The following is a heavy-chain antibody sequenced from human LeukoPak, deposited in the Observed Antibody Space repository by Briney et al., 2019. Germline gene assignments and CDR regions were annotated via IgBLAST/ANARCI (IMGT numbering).Heavy chain of an antibody. D-gene: IGHD6-6*01. CDR3: ARWGRYSSSPVDY. V-gene: IGHV4-39*02. CDR2: FYYSGST. Sequence: SETLSLTCSVSGDSISSSTYHWAWIRQPPGKGLEWIGSFYYSGSTYYTPSLKSRVTISVDTSKNHFSLKLSSVTAADTAVYYCARWGRYSSSPVDYWGQGTLVTVSS. CDR1: GDSISSSTYH. J-gene: IGHJ4*02.